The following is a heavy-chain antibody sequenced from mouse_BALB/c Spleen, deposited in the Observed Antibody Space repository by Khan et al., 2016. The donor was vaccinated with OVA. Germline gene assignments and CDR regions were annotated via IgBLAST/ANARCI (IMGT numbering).Heavy chain of an antibody. CDR1: GYSFTIYY. CDR2: VNPNTDNT. D-gene: IGHD2-14*01. CDR3: ARGYDFFAS. J-gene: IGHJ3*01. Sequence: VQLQQSGPDLVKPGASVKISCKASGYSFTIYYMSWVKQSHGKSLEWIGRVNPNTDNTNYNQKFKGKATLTVDTSSNTASLEIRSLTSEDSAVYFCARGYDFFASWGQGTLGTVSA. V-gene: IGHV1-26*01.